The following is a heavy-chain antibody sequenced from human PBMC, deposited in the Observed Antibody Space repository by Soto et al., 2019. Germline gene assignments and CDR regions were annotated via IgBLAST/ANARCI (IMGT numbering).Heavy chain of an antibody. CDR3: AKNLGIAAAGTYFDY. D-gene: IGHD6-13*01. J-gene: IGHJ4*02. V-gene: IGHV3-23*01. Sequence: EVQLLESGGGLVQPGGSLRLSCAASGFTFSSSAMSWVRQAPGKGLEWVSAISGSGGSTYYADSVKGRFTISRDNSKNTVYRQMNSLRAEDTAVYYCAKNLGIAAAGTYFDYWGQGTLVTVSS. CDR2: ISGSGGST. CDR1: GFTFSSSA.